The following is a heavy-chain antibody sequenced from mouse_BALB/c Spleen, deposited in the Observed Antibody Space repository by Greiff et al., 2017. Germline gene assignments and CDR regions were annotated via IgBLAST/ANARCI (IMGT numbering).Heavy chain of an antibody. D-gene: IGHD2-1*01. Sequence: EVQLQESGGGLVQPGGSLKLSCAASGFDFSRYWMSWVRQAPGKGLEWIGEINPDSSTINYTPSLKDKFIISRDNAKNTLYLQMSKVRSEDTAVYYGARPRGNGDAMDYWGQGTSVTVSS. CDR2: INPDSSTI. CDR3: ARPRGNGDAMDY. CDR1: GFDFSRYW. J-gene: IGHJ4*01. V-gene: IGHV4-1*02.